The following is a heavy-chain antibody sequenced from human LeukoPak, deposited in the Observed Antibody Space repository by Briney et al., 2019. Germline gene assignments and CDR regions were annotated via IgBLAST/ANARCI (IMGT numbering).Heavy chain of an antibody. CDR1: GFTFSSYG. CDR3: ACSGSFDY. Sequence: GGSLRLSCAASGFTFSSYGMHWVRQAPGKGLEWVAVISYDGSNKYYADSVKGRFTISRDSSKNTLYLQMNSPRAEDTAVYYCACSGSFDYWGQGTLVTVSS. D-gene: IGHD2-15*01. J-gene: IGHJ4*02. V-gene: IGHV3-30*03. CDR2: ISYDGSNK.